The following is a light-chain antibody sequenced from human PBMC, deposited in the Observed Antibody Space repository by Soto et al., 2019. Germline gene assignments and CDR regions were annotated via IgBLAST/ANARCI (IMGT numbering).Light chain of an antibody. V-gene: IGKV3-20*01. CDR2: DVF. Sequence: VVLTQSPGTLSLSPGQRATLSCRASQVLSSNYLAWYQQRPGQAPRLLIYDVFSRATGIPDRFSGTGSGSDSPLTISRLEPEDSGLYYCQQYFSSELPFGGGTKVELK. J-gene: IGKJ4*01. CDR3: QQYFSSELP. CDR1: QVLSSNY.